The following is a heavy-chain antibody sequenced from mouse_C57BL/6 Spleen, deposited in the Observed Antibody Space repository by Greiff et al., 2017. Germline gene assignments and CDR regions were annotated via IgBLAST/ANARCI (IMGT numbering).Heavy chain of an antibody. J-gene: IGHJ2*01. CDR3: ARETGTGYFDY. D-gene: IGHD4-1*01. V-gene: IGHV1-52*01. CDR1: GYTFTSYW. Sequence: QVQLQQPGAELVRPGSSVKLSCKASGYTFTSYWMHWVKQRPIQGLEWIGNIDPSDSETHYNQKFKDKATLTVDKSSSTAYMQLSSLTSEDSAVYYCARETGTGYFDYWGQGTTLTVSS. CDR2: IDPSDSET.